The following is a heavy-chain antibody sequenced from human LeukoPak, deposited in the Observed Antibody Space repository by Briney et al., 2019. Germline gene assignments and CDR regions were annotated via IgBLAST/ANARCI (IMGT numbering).Heavy chain of an antibody. CDR1: GGSISSGSYC. J-gene: IGHJ4*02. CDR2: IYRSGNT. Sequence: SETLSLTCSVSGGSISSGSYCWGWIRQPPGRGLEWIGCIYRSGNTYFTPSLESRVTISLDTSKNQFSLKLTYVTAADTAVYYCARASPAPTRFDSWGQGTLVSVSS. CDR3: ARASPAPTRFDS. D-gene: IGHD2-2*01. V-gene: IGHV4-39*07.